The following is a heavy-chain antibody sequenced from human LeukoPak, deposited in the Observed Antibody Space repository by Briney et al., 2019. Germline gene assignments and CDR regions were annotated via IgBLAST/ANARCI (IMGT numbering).Heavy chain of an antibody. D-gene: IGHD3-10*01. CDR3: ARDSITMVRGVIVDYYYYYYMDV. Sequence: ASVKVSCKASGYTFTSYDINWVRQATGQGREWMGWMNPNSCNTGYAQKFQGRVTMTRNTSISTAYMELSSLRSEDTAVYYCARDSITMVRGVIVDYYYYYYMDVWGKGTTVTISS. CDR2: MNPNSCNT. CDR1: GYTFTSYD. J-gene: IGHJ6*03. V-gene: IGHV1-8*01.